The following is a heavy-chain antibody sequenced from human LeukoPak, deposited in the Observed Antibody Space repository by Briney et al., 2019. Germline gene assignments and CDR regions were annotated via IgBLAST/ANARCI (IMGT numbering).Heavy chain of an antibody. Sequence: GGSLRLSCAASGSTFSSYAMSWVRQAPGKGLEWVSAISGSGGSTYYADSVKGRFTISRDNSKNTLYLQMNSLRAEDTAVYYCAKETYYYDSSGYLGDAFDIWGQGTMVTVSS. J-gene: IGHJ3*02. D-gene: IGHD3-22*01. CDR3: AKETYYYDSSGYLGDAFDI. CDR2: ISGSGGST. V-gene: IGHV3-23*01. CDR1: GSTFSSYA.